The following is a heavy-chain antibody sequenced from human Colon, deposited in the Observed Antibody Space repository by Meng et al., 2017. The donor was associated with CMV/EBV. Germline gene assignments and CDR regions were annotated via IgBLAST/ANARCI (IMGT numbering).Heavy chain of an antibody. D-gene: IGHD6-19*01. J-gene: IGHJ5*02. CDR2: SYYRSQWYN. Sequence: QLHVQRSGPGLVKTSQTLSFTCAKAGDSVSSDMAAWNWNRQSPSRGLEWLGRSYYRSQWYNEYAVSVRSRITINPDTAKNQFSLQLNSVTPEDTAVYYCARGGKYTSGSYFDPWGQGTLVTVSS. V-gene: IGHV6-1*01. CDR1: GDSVSSDMAA. CDR3: ARGGKYTSGSYFDP.